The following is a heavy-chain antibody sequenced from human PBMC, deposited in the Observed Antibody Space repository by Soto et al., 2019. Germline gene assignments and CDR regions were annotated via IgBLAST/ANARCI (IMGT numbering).Heavy chain of an antibody. V-gene: IGHV3-23*01. CDR3: AKGLTYYYDSSGQKGAFDT. D-gene: IGHD3-22*01. CDR1: GLTFSSYA. CDR2: ISDSGGST. J-gene: IGHJ3*02. Sequence: GGSLRLSCAASGLTFSSYAMRWVRQAPGKGLEWVSGISDSGGSTYYADSVKGRLTISRDNSKNTLYLQMNSLRAEDTAVYYCAKGLTYYYDSSGQKGAFDTWGQGTMVTVSS.